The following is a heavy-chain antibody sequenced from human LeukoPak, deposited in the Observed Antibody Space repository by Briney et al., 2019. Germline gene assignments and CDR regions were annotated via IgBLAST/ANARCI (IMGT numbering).Heavy chain of an antibody. CDR1: GGSFSSYY. V-gene: IGHV4-59*10. CDR3: ARVDLYGAVDAFDI. J-gene: IGHJ3*02. CDR2: IYTSGST. D-gene: IGHD4-17*01. Sequence: PSETLSLTCAVYGGSFSSYYWSWIRQPAGKGLEWIGRIYTSGSTNYNPSLKSRVTMSVDTSKNQFSLKLSSVTAADTAVYYCARVDLYGAVDAFDIWGQGTMVTVSS.